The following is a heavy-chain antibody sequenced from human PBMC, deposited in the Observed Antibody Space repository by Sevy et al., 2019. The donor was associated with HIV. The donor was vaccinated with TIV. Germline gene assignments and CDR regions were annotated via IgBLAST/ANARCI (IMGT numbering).Heavy chain of an antibody. Sequence: ASVKVSCKASGYTFTGYYMHWVRQAPGQGLEWMGWINPNSGGTNYAQKFQGRVTMTRDTSISTAYMELCRLRSDDTAVYYCARDLSYDSSGYYPDYWGQGTLVTVSS. V-gene: IGHV1-2*02. CDR2: INPNSGGT. J-gene: IGHJ4*02. CDR1: GYTFTGYY. CDR3: ARDLSYDSSGYYPDY. D-gene: IGHD3-22*01.